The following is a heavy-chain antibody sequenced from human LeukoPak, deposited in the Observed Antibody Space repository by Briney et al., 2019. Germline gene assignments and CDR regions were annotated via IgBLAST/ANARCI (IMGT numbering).Heavy chain of an antibody. CDR1: GYSFTSYW. CDR2: IYPGDSDT. Sequence: GESLKISCKGSGYSFTSYWIGWVRQMPGKGPEWMGIIYPGDSDTRYSPSFQGQVTISADKSISTAYLQWSSLKASGTAMYYCASLGSGSYYPFDAFDIWGQGTMVTVSS. CDR3: ASLGSGSYYPFDAFDI. D-gene: IGHD3-10*01. V-gene: IGHV5-51*01. J-gene: IGHJ3*02.